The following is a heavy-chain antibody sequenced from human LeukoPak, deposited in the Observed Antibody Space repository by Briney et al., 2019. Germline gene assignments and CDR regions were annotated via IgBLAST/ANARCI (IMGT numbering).Heavy chain of an antibody. CDR1: GGSLSDYD. V-gene: IGHV4-34*01. Sequence: DTLALICPVGGGSLSDYDGLGVRRPPEKDLEWIGEINHSGSTNYNPSLKSRVTISVDTSKNQFSLKLSSVTAADTAVYYCARGPRGYSSSWSCDYWGQGTLVTVSS. CDR2: INHSGST. CDR3: ARGPRGYSSSWSCDY. D-gene: IGHD6-13*01. J-gene: IGHJ4*02.